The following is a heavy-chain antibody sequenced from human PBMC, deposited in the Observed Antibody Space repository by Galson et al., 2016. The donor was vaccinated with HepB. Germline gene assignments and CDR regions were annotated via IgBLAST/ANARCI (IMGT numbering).Heavy chain of an antibody. CDR1: GSSFTFYW. J-gene: IGHJ4*02. CDR3: AAPHRSSGYYSPGDF. V-gene: IGHV5-10-1*01. Sequence: QSGAEVKKPGESLRISCKASGSSFTFYWINWVRQMPGKGLQWMGRIDPSDSYTNYNPSFQRHVTFSVDKSTSTRYLQWSSLRPSDTAMYYCAAPHRSSGYYSPGDFWGQGTLVTVSS. D-gene: IGHD3-22*01. CDR2: IDPSDSYT.